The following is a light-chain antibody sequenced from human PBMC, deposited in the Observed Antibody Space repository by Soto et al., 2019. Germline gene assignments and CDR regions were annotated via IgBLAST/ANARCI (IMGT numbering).Light chain of an antibody. V-gene: IGKV1-39*01. CDR3: QQSYGSPIT. CDR1: QSISRY. Sequence: DIPMTQSPSSLSASVGDRVTITCRASQSISRYLNWYQQKPGKAPTLLIYVASSLQSEVPSRFSGSGSGTDFTSTITSLQPEDFATYYSQQSYGSPITFGQGTRLEIK. CDR2: VAS. J-gene: IGKJ5*01.